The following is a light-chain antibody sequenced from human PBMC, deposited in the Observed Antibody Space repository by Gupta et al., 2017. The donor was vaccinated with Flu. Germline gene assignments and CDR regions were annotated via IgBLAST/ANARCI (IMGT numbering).Light chain of an antibody. CDR1: TGTVTADHY. CDR3: LLQSSGARRV. CDR2: NTI. J-gene: IGLJ3*02. Sequence: QAVVIQEPSLTVSPGGTVTLTCGSSTGTVTADHYPYWFQQQPGLAPSPLIHNTIHKPPWTPARFSASLLGGNDAPPTSAAQPEDDADYYYLLQSSGARRVFGGGTKLTVL. V-gene: IGLV7-46*01.